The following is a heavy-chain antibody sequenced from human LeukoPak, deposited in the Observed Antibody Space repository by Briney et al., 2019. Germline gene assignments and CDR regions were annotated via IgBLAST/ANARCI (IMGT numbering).Heavy chain of an antibody. J-gene: IGHJ5*01. CDR1: GGTFTSYA. Sequence: SVKVSCKASGGTFTSYAFSWVRQPPGQGLQWMGGIIPILGTTNYAQQFQGRVTMTTDESTSTAFMELSSLRSEDTAIYYCATADGSATMGFDSWGQGTLLTVSS. CDR3: ATADGSATMGFDS. V-gene: IGHV1-69*05. CDR2: IIPILGTT. D-gene: IGHD1-26*01.